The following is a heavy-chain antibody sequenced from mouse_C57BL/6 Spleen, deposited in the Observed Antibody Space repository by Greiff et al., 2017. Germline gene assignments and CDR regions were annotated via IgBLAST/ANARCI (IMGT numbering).Heavy chain of an antibody. J-gene: IGHJ1*03. CDR1: GYSITSGYY. Sequence: ESGPGLVKPSQSLSLTCSVTGYSITSGYYWNWIRQFPGNKLEWMGYISYDGSNNYNPSLKNRISITRDTSKNQFFLKLNSVTTEDTATYYCARDPYYGSSYDWYFDVWGTGTTVTVSS. CDR2: ISYDGSN. D-gene: IGHD1-1*01. V-gene: IGHV3-6*01. CDR3: ARDPYYGSSYDWYFDV.